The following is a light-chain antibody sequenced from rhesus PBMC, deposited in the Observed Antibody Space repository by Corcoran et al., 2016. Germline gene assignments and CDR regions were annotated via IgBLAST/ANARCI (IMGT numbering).Light chain of an antibody. CDR3: QQYYGLPN. CDR1: QGIASY. J-gene: IGKJ4*01. CDR2: YAT. Sequence: DIQMTQSPSSVSASVGDRVTITCRASQGIASYLAWYQQKPGKAPNLLIFYATTLQSGVQSRFSGSGSGTEFILTLSSLQPEDFATYFCQQYYGLPNFGGGTKVEIQ. V-gene: IGKV1-25*01.